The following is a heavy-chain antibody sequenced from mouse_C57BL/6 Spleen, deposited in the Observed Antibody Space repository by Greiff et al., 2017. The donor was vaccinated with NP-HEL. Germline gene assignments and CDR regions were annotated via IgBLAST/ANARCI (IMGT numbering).Heavy chain of an antibody. CDR2: INPGSGGT. V-gene: IGHV1-54*01. CDR1: GYAFTNYL. Sequence: QVQLQQSGAELVRPGTSVKVSCKASGYAFTNYLIEWVKQRPGQGLEWIGVINPGSGGTNYNEKFKGKATLTADKSSSTAYMQLSSLTSEDSAVYFCAREGLDGKGYYFDYWGQGTTLTVSS. CDR3: AREGLDGKGYYFDY. J-gene: IGHJ2*01.